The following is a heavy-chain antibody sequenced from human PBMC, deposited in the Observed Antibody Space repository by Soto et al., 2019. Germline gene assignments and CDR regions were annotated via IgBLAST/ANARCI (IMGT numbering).Heavy chain of an antibody. CDR1: GYTFTSYA. CDR3: ARGKGYGSSWFPLDY. CDR2: INAGNGNT. J-gene: IGHJ4*02. Sequence: ASVKVSCKASGYTFTSYAMHWVRQAPGQRLEWMGWINAGNGNTKYSQKFQGRVTITRDTSASTAYMELSSLRSEDTAVYYCARGKGYGSSWFPLDYWGQGTLVTVSS. V-gene: IGHV1-3*01. D-gene: IGHD6-13*01.